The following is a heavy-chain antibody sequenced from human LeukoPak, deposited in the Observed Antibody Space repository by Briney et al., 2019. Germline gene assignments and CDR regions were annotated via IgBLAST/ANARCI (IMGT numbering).Heavy chain of an antibody. D-gene: IGHD4-17*01. V-gene: IGHV4-34*01. CDR3: ARGPPQPDYGDYGNSQGFDY. Sequence: SEILSLTCAVYGGSFSGYYWSWIRQPPGKGLEWIGEINHSGSTNYNPSLKSRVTISVDTSKNQFSLKLSSVTAADTAVYYCARGPPQPDYGDYGNSQGFDYWGQGTLVTVSS. J-gene: IGHJ4*02. CDR1: GGSFSGYY. CDR2: INHSGST.